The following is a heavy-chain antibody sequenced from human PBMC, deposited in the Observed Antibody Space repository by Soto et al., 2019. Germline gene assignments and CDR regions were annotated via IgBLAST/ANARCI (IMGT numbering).Heavy chain of an antibody. V-gene: IGHV3-30-3*01. J-gene: IGHJ6*04. CDR1: GFTFRSYV. Sequence: QVQLVESGGGVVQPGRSLRLSCVASGFTFRSYVMYWVRQAPGKGLEWVAVISYDGNNKYYADSVKGRFTISRDNSKNTLYLQMNSLRAEDTAVYYCARAGCDGGSCYTLVGLRYGMDVWGKGTTVTVSS. CDR3: ARAGCDGGSCYTLVGLRYGMDV. CDR2: ISYDGNNK. D-gene: IGHD2-15*01.